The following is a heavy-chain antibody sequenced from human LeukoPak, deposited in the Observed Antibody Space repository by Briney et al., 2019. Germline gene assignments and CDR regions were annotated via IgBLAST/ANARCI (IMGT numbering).Heavy chain of an antibody. CDR1: GFTVSSNS. Sequence: GGSLRLSCTVSGFTVSSNSMSWVRQAPGKGLEWVSFIYSDNTHYSDSVKGRFTISRDNSKNTLYLQMNSLRAEDTAVYYCARDLGAAGTFYMDVWGKGTTVTVSS. CDR3: ARDLGAAGTFYMDV. D-gene: IGHD6-13*01. V-gene: IGHV3-66*03. J-gene: IGHJ6*03. CDR2: IYSDNT.